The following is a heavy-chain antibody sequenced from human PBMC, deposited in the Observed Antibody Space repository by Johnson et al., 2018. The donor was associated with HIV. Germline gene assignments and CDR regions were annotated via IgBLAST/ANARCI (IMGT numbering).Heavy chain of an antibody. Sequence: QVQLVESGGGVVQPGRSLRLSCAASGFTFSNYGMHWVRQGPGKGLEWVAVISYDESNKYYADSVKGRFTLSRDNSKNTLYLKMNSLRAEDKAVYYCAKDLVVVTARGAFDIWGQGTMVTVSS. J-gene: IGHJ3*02. CDR2: ISYDESNK. D-gene: IGHD2-21*02. CDR3: AKDLVVVTARGAFDI. CDR1: GFTFSNYG. V-gene: IGHV3-30*18.